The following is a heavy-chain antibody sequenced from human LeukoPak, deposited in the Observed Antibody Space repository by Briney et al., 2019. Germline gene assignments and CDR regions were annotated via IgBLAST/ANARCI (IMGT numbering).Heavy chain of an antibody. V-gene: IGHV4-59*08. CDR3: ARLPYINDFWSGYSPVYYFDY. D-gene: IGHD3-3*01. CDR2: IYYSGST. J-gene: IGHJ4*02. CDR1: GGSISSYY. Sequence: SETLSLTCTVSGGSISSYYWSWIRQPPGKGLEWIGDIYYSGSTNYNPSLKSRVTISVDTSKNQFSLKLSSVTAADTAVYYCARLPYINDFWSGYSPVYYFDYWGQGTLVTVSS.